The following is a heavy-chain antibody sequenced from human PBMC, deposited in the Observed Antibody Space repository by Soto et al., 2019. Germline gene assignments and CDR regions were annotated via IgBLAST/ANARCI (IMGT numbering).Heavy chain of an antibody. CDR1: GYTFTGYY. Sequence: ASVKVSCKASGYTFTGYYMHWVRQAPGQGLEWMGWINPNSDGTNYAQKFQGWVTMTRDTSISTAYMELSRLRSDDTAVYYCARDRGDCSGGSCYFDIWGQGTMVTVSS. V-gene: IGHV1-2*04. CDR3: ARDRGDCSGGSCYFDI. CDR2: INPNSDGT. D-gene: IGHD2-15*01. J-gene: IGHJ3*02.